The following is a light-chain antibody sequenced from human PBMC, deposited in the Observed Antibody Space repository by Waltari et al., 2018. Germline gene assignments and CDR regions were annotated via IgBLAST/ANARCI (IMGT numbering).Light chain of an antibody. CDR2: DAS. J-gene: IGKJ1*01. V-gene: IGKV3-11*01. CDR3: QQRGDWPPWT. Sequence: ETVLTQSPATLSFSPGERATLSCRASQSVSSYLAWYQQKPGQAPRLLIYDASNRATGIPARFSGSGSGTDFSLTIDSLEPEDFAVYYCQQRGDWPPWTFGQGTKVEIK. CDR1: QSVSSY.